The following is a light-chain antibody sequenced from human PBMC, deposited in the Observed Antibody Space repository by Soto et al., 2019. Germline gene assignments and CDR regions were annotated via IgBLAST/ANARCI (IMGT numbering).Light chain of an antibody. CDR1: SGDFGNYNY. Sequence: QSALTQPASVSGAPGQAITISCTGASGDFGNYNYVSWYQQHPGKAPQLLIYGGTNRPSGVSNRFSGSNAGNTGSLSIPGLRAADEAKSYCIPYPTPNTPPAFGTGPKAT. J-gene: IGLJ1*01. V-gene: IGLV2-14*03. CDR2: GGT. CDR3: IPYPTPNTPPA.